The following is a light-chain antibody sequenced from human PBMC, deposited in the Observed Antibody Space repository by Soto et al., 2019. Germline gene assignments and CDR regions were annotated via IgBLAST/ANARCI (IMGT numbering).Light chain of an antibody. CDR3: SSYSISTAYL. Sequence: QSVLAQPASVSGSPGQSITISCTGTSTDIGRYDYVSWYQLHPGKAPKLMVFEVNYRPSGVSYRFSGSKSGNTASLTISGLQAEDEADYFCSSYSISTAYLFGTGTNVTVL. CDR2: EVN. V-gene: IGLV2-14*01. J-gene: IGLJ1*01. CDR1: STDIGRYDY.